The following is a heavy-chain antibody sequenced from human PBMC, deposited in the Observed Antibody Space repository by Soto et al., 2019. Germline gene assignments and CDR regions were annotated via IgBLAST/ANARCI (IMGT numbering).Heavy chain of an antibody. CDR2: IYHSGST. CDR3: ARDMDSSSWFFDY. D-gene: IGHD6-13*01. V-gene: IGHV4-4*02. J-gene: IGHJ4*02. Sequence: SETLSLTCAVSGGSISSSNWWSWVRQPPGKGLEWIGEIYHSGSTNYNPSLKSRVTISVDKSKNQFSLKLSSVTAADTAVYYCARDMDSSSWFFDYWGQGTLVTVSS. CDR1: GGSISSSNW.